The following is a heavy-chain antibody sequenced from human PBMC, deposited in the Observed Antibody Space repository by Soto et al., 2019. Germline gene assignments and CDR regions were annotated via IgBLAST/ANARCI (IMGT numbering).Heavy chain of an antibody. CDR2: ISSSSSYI. CDR1: GFTFSSYS. D-gene: IGHD5-18*01. V-gene: IGHV3-21*01. J-gene: IGHJ4*02. CDR3: ARDKGEGYSYGYGLFDY. Sequence: EVQLVESGGGLVKPGGSLRLSCAASGFTFSSYSMNWVRQAPGKGLEWVSSISSSSSYIYYADSVKGRFTISRDNAKNSLYLQMNILRAEDTAVYYCARDKGEGYSYGYGLFDYWGQGTLVTVSS.